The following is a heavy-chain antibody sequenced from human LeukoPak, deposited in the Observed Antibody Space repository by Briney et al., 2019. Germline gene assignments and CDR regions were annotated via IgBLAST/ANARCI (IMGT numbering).Heavy chain of an antibody. J-gene: IGHJ4*02. CDR3: ARDLGPMVQDY. V-gene: IGHV1-46*01. CDR1: GYTFTSYY. Sequence: AASVKVSCKASGYTFTSYYMHWVRQAPGQELEWMGIINPSGGSTSYAQKFQGRVTMTRDTSTSTVYMELSSLRSEDTAVYYCARDLGPMVQDYWGQGTLVTVSS. CDR2: INPSGGST. D-gene: IGHD3-10*01.